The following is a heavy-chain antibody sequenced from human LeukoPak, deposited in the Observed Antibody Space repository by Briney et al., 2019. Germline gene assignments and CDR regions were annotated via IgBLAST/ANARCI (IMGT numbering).Heavy chain of an antibody. V-gene: IGHV3-23*01. D-gene: IGHD5-24*01. Sequence: GGSLRLSCAASGFTFSSYSMHWVRQAPGKGLEWVSGISASGGSTYYADSVKGRFTISRDNSKNTLYLQMNSLRAEDTAVYYCAKSGYNRFDYWGQGTLVTVSS. CDR3: AKSGYNRFDY. CDR2: ISASGGST. CDR1: GFTFSSYS. J-gene: IGHJ4*02.